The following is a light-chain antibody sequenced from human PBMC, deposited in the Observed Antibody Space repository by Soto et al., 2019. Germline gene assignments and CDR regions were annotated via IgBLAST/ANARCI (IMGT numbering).Light chain of an antibody. Sequence: DIQMTQSPSTLSASVGDRVTITCRASQNINKRLAWYQQKPGIAPKLLIYRASTLEIGVPSRFSGSGSRTDFTLTISSLQPDDSATYYCHQYDSYYISTFGQGTKVEIK. J-gene: IGKJ1*01. V-gene: IGKV1-5*03. CDR1: QNINKR. CDR3: HQYDSYYIST. CDR2: RAS.